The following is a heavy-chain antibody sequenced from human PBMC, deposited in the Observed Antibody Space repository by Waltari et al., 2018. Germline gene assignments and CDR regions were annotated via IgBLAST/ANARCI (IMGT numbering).Heavy chain of an antibody. Sequence: VQLVQSGAEVKKPGSSVKVSCKASGGTFSSYAISWVRQAPGQGLEWMGRVDPEDGETIYAEKFQGRVTITADTSTDTAYMELSSLRSEDTAVYYCARDSTAGDLWGRGTLVTVSS. CDR3: ARDSTAGDL. CDR2: VDPEDGET. D-gene: IGHD4-4*01. CDR1: GGTFSSYA. V-gene: IGHV1-69-2*01. J-gene: IGHJ2*01.